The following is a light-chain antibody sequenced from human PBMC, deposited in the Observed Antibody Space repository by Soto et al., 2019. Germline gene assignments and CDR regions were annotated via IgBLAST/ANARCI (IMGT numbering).Light chain of an antibody. CDR1: QSVSSSY. J-gene: IGKJ1*01. V-gene: IGKV3-20*01. CDR2: GAS. Sequence: EIVLTQSPGTLSLSPVERATLSCRASQSVSSSYLAWYQQKPGQAPRLLIYGASSRATGIPDRFSGSGSGTDFTLTISRLEPEDFAVYYCQQYGSSPETCGQGTKVDIK. CDR3: QQYGSSPET.